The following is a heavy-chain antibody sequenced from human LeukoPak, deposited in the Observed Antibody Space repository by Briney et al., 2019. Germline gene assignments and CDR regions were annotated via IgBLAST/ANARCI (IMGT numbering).Heavy chain of an antibody. CDR2: IRYDGSNK. CDR3: AKGGGRYCSSTSCYRKDY. D-gene: IGHD2-2*01. Sequence: PGGSLRPSCAASGFTFSSYGMHWVRQAPGKGLEWVAFIRYDGSNKYYADSVKGRFTISRDNSKNTLYLQMNSLRAEDTAVYYCAKGGGRYCSSTSCYRKDYWGQGTLVTVSS. CDR1: GFTFSSYG. J-gene: IGHJ4*02. V-gene: IGHV3-30*02.